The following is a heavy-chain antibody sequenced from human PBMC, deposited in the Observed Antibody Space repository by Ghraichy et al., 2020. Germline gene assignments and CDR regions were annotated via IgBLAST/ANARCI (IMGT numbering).Heavy chain of an antibody. CDR2: NTGSGETT. CDR3: ARHPVSYYDVLSGFYPFDY. J-gene: IGHJ4*02. Sequence: GGSLRLSCAASGFSFASYAMSWVRQVPGKGLQWVSGNTGSGETTHYAESVRGRFSISRDNSKSTLFLQMNSLRVEDTAIYYCARHPVSYYDVLSGFYPFDYWGQGTLVTVSS. D-gene: IGHD3-3*01. CDR1: GFSFASYA. V-gene: IGHV3-23*01.